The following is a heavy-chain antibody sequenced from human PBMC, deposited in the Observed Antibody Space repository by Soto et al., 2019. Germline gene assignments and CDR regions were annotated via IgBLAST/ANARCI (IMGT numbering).Heavy chain of an antibody. Sequence: SETLSLTCVVSGYVITSGYYWGWIRQPPGKGLEWIGTVDHSGSTYYDPSLQGRVTISIDTSKNQFSLKLTSVTAADTALYYCARYFHTYSGPPIWGQGTLVTVSS. V-gene: IGHV4-38-2*01. CDR1: GYVITSGYY. CDR3: ARYFHTYSGPPI. CDR2: VDHSGST. D-gene: IGHD5-12*01. J-gene: IGHJ4*02.